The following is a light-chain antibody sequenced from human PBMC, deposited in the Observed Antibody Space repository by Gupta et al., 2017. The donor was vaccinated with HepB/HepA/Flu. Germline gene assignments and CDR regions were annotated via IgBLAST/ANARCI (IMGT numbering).Light chain of an antibody. Sequence: DVQMTQSSFSVSASVGDRVTITCRASEDIWTSLAWYQQKPGKAPKLVIHTVSTLQSGVPSRFSGSGSGTDFTLTISRLQPEDFATYYCKQAKKFPWTFGQGTKVEIK. CDR3: KQAKKFPWT. CDR2: TVS. V-gene: IGKV1-12*01. CDR1: EDIWTS. J-gene: IGKJ1*01.